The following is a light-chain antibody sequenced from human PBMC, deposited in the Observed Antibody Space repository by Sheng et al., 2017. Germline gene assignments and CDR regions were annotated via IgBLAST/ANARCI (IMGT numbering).Light chain of an antibody. V-gene: IGKV1-27*01. J-gene: IGKJ3*01. CDR2: AAS. CDR1: QGISNY. Sequence: DIQMTQSPSSLSASVGDRVTITCRASQGISNYLAWYQHKPGKVPKLLIYAASTLQSGVPSRFSGSGSGTDFTLTISSLQPEDVATYYCQKYNSAPLFTFGPGTKVDIK. CDR3: QKYNSAPLFT.